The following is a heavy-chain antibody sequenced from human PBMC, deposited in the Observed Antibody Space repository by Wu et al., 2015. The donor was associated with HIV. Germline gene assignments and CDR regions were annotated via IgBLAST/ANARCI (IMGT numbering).Heavy chain of an antibody. V-gene: IGHV1-8*01. CDR2: LNPSNGRT. D-gene: IGHD3-10*01. CDR1: GYTFNTYH. Sequence: QVQLERSGAEVKKPGASVKVSCRASGYTFNTYHINWVRQAPGQGLEWMGWLNPSNGRTVLAQKFQGRITMTRSVSISTAYMELSSLRSDDTAVYYCARREFGENYFDYWGQGTLVTVSS. J-gene: IGHJ4*02. CDR3: ARREFGENYFDY.